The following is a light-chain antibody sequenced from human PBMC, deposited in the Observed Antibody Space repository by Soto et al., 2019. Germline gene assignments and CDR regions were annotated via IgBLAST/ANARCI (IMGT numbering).Light chain of an antibody. Sequence: EVVMTQSPATLSVSPGERATLSCRASQSISTNLAWYQQKPGQAPRLLMYGASTRATGVPARFSGSGSGTEFTFTISSLQSEDFAVYSCQQYGRWPSTWSFGQGTKVEVK. J-gene: IGKJ1*01. CDR1: QSISTN. V-gene: IGKV3-15*01. CDR2: GAS. CDR3: QQYGRWPSTWS.